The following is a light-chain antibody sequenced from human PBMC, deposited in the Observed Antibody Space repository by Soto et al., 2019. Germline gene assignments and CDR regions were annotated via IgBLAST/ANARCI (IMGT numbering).Light chain of an antibody. CDR2: GAS. J-gene: IGKJ5*01. CDR1: QSVSSSS. CDR3: QHYGSSPT. V-gene: IGKV3-20*01. Sequence: EIVLTQSTGTLSLSPGERATLSCRASQSVSSSSLAWYQQKPGQAPRLLIYGASRRATGIPDRFSGSGSGTDFTLTISRLEPEDFAVFYCQHYGSSPTFAQGTRLAIK.